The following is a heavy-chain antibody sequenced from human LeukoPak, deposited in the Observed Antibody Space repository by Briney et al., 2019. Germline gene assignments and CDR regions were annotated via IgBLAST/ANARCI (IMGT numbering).Heavy chain of an antibody. Sequence: PETLSLTCTVSGGSISSSSYYWGWIRQPPGKGLEWIGSIYYSGSTYYNPSLKSRVTISVDTSKNQFSLKMSSVTAADTAVYYCARDGYSGNDGLWGQGTLVTVSS. CDR3: ARDGYSGNDGL. D-gene: IGHD5-12*01. V-gene: IGHV4-39*07. J-gene: IGHJ4*02. CDR2: IYYSGST. CDR1: GGSISSSSYY.